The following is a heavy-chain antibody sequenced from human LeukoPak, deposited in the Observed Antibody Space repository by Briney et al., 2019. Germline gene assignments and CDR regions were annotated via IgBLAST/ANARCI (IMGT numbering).Heavy chain of an antibody. Sequence: ASVNVSCKAPGYTFTSYYMHWVRQAPGQGLEWMGIINPSGGSTSYAQKFQGRVTMTRDTSTSTVYMELSSLRSEDTAVYYCARDSSSGCGYWGQGTLVTVSS. CDR2: INPSGGST. V-gene: IGHV1-46*01. CDR3: ARDSSSGCGY. J-gene: IGHJ4*02. CDR1: GYTFTSYY. D-gene: IGHD6-19*01.